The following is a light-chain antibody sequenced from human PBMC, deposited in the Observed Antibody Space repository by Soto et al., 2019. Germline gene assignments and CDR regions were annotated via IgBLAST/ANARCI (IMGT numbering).Light chain of an antibody. Sequence: QSVLTQPPSVSAAPGQKVTISCSGSSSNIGNNYVSWYQQLPGTAPKLLIYDNNKRPSGIPDRFSGSKSGTSATLGITGLQTGDEADYYSGTWDSSLSAVVFGGGTTLTVL. CDR1: SSNIGNNY. CDR3: GTWDSSLSAVV. J-gene: IGLJ2*01. V-gene: IGLV1-51*01. CDR2: DNN.